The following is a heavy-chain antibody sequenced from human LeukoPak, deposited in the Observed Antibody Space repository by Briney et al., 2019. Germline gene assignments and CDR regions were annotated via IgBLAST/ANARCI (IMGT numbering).Heavy chain of an antibody. CDR2: INHSGST. Sequence: SETLSLTCAVYGGSFSGYYWSWIRQPPGKGLEWIGEINHSGSTNYNPSLKSRVTISVDTSKNQFSLKLSSVTAADTAVYYCATAITMVRGVNRGNWFDPWGQGTLGTVSS. CDR1: GGSFSGYY. J-gene: IGHJ5*02. D-gene: IGHD3-10*01. CDR3: ATAITMVRGVNRGNWFDP. V-gene: IGHV4-34*01.